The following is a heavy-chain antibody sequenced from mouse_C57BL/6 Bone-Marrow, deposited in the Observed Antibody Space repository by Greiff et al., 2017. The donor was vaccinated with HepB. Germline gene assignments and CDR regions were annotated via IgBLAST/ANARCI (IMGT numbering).Heavy chain of an antibody. CDR2: ISDGGSYT. Sequence: EVMLVESGGGLVKPGGSLKLSCAASGFTFSSYAMSWVRQTPEKRLEWVATISDGGSYTYYPDNVQGRFTIARDNAKNHLYLQMSHLKSEDTAMYYCARDRYDGSSYWYYFDYWGQGTTLTVSS. CDR1: GFTFSSYA. J-gene: IGHJ2*01. D-gene: IGHD1-1*01. V-gene: IGHV5-4*01. CDR3: ARDRYDGSSYWYYFDY.